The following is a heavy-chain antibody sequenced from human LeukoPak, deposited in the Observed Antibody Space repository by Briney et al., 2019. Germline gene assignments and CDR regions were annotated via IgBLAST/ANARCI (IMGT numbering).Heavy chain of an antibody. CDR1: CYTFTGYY. D-gene: IGHD6-19*01. Sequence: ASVKVSFKASCYTFTGYYMHWVRQAPGQGLEWMGWINPNSGGTNYAQKFQGRVTMTRDTSISTAYMELSRLRSDDTAVYYCAREGSGYSSGWYGYWGQGTLVAV. CDR2: INPNSGGT. V-gene: IGHV1-2*02. J-gene: IGHJ4*02. CDR3: AREGSGYSSGWYGY.